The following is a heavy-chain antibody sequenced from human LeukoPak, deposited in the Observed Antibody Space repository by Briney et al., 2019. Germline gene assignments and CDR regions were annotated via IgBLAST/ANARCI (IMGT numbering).Heavy chain of an antibody. CDR1: GGSINTTNYY. Sequence: SETLSLTCTVSGGSINTTNYYWGWIRQPPGRDLEWIGSIYSSGNTYYNPSLESRVTISVDTSKNQLSLKLTSATAADTSVYYCARHSGLRSPFDPWGQGTLVTVSS. CDR3: ARHSGLRSPFDP. CDR2: IYSSGNT. J-gene: IGHJ5*02. V-gene: IGHV4-39*01. D-gene: IGHD3-3*01.